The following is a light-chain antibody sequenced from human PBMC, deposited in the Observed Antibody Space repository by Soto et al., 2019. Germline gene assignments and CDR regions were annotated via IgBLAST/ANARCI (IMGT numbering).Light chain of an antibody. CDR2: EVN. Sequence: QSVLTQPPSASGSPGQSVTISCTGTSSDVGNYNYVSWYQQYPGKAPRLMIYEVNKRPSGVTDRVSASKSGNTASLTVSGLQADDEADYYCPSYAAGKNVLFGGGTKLTVL. J-gene: IGLJ2*01. CDR3: PSYAAGKNVL. CDR1: SSDVGNYNY. V-gene: IGLV2-8*01.